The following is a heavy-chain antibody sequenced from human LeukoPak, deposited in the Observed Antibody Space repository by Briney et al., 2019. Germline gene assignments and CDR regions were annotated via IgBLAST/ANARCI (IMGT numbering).Heavy chain of an antibody. CDR1: GFTFSSYG. J-gene: IGHJ4*02. Sequence: PGGSLRLSCAASGFTFSSYGMHWVRQAPGKGLEWVAVIWYDGSNKYYADSVKGRFTISRDNSKNTLYLQMNSLRAEDTAVYYCARDAVYSSSWQYYWGQGTPVTVSS. D-gene: IGHD6-13*01. CDR2: IWYDGSNK. CDR3: ARDAVYSSSWQYY. V-gene: IGHV3-33*01.